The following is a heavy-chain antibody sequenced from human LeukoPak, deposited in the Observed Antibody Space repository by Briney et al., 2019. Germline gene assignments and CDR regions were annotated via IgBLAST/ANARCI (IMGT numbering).Heavy chain of an antibody. CDR2: IYYSGST. CDR3: ARDRSGSYFDY. D-gene: IGHD1-26*01. V-gene: IGHV4-59*01. J-gene: IGHJ4*02. Sequence: SETLSLTCTVSGGSISSYYWSWIRQPPGKGLEWIGYIYYSGSTNYNPSLKSRVTISVDTSKNQFSPKLSSVTAADTAVYYCARDRSGSYFDYWGQGTLVTVSS. CDR1: GGSISSYY.